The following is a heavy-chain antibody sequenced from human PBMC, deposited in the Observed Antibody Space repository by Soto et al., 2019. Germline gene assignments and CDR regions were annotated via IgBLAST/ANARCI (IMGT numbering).Heavy chain of an antibody. J-gene: IGHJ6*02. CDR3: ARDLARSYGMDV. CDR1: GFTFESSW. Sequence: GSLRLSCGASGFTFESSWMHWVRQAPGKGLAWVSRINTDGRSTLYADSVRGRFTISRDNAKNTLYLQMNSLRAEDTAVYYCARDLARSYGMDVWGQGTTVTVS. D-gene: IGHD3-16*01. CDR2: INTDGRST. V-gene: IGHV3-74*01.